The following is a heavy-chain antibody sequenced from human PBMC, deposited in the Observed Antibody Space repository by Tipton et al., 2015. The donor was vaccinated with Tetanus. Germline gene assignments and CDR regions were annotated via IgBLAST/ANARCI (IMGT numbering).Heavy chain of an antibody. J-gene: IGHJ4*02. CDR3: ARCTCDF. D-gene: IGHD2-2*01. CDR2: IYYSGST. CDR1: GGSIRSYY. Sequence: LSLTCTVSGGSIRSYYWSWIRQPPGKGLEWIGYIYYSGSTNYNPSLKSRVTISVDTSKNQFSLKLSSVTASDTAVYYCARCTCDFWGQGPLVTVSS. V-gene: IGHV4-59*01.